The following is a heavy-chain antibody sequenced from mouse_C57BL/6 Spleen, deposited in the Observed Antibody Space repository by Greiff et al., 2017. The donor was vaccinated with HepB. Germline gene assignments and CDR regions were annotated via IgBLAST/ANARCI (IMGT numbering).Heavy chain of an antibody. CDR3: ARNYGSSHAMDY. V-gene: IGHV1-26*01. Sequence: EVQLQQSGPELVKPGASVKISCKASGYTFTDYYMNWVKQSHGKSLEWIGDINPNNGGTSYNQKFKGKATLTVDKSSSTAYMELRSLTSEDSAVYYWARNYGSSHAMDYWGQGTSVTVSS. D-gene: IGHD1-1*01. CDR2: INPNNGGT. CDR1: GYTFTDYY. J-gene: IGHJ4*01.